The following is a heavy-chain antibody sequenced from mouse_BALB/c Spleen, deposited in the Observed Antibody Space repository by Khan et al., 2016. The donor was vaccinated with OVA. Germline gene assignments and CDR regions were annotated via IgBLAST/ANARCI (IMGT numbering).Heavy chain of an antibody. V-gene: IGHV1S136*01. CDR2: IYPFNDDT. D-gene: IGHD2-14*01. Sequence: VQLQQPGPELVKPGASVKMPCEASGYTFTSYVIHWVKQKPGQGLEWIGYIYPFNDDTKYNEKFKGKATLTSDTSYSTAYMELRSLTSEDSAVYYCAKNYRYDVYFDYWGQGTTLTVSS. J-gene: IGHJ2*01. CDR1: GYTFTSYV. CDR3: AKNYRYDVYFDY.